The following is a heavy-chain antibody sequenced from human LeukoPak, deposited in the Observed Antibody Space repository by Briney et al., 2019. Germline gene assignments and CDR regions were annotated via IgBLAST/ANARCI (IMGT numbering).Heavy chain of an antibody. D-gene: IGHD5-18*01. Sequence: GGSLRLSCAASGFTFDDCAMHWVRQAPGKGLEWVSLISGDGGSTYYADSVKGRFTISRDNSKNSLYLQMNSLRTEDTALYYCAKDVTLGYYYYGMDVWGQGTTVTVSS. CDR1: GFTFDDCA. J-gene: IGHJ6*02. CDR2: ISGDGGST. CDR3: AKDVTLGYYYYGMDV. V-gene: IGHV3-43*02.